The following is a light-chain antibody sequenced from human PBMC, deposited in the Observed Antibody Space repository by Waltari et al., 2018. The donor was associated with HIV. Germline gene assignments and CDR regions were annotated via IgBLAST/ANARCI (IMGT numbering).Light chain of an antibody. CDR1: SSNIRNNF. CDR2: DNN. V-gene: IGLV1-51*01. J-gene: IGLJ2*01. Sequence: QSVLTQPPSISAAPGQKVTISCSGSSSNIRNNFVSWYQQFPGKAPQVIIYDNNKRPSGLPDRFSGSKAGTSATLDITGLQTGDEADYYCATWDSDLTSGVFGGGTKVTVL. CDR3: ATWDSDLTSGV.